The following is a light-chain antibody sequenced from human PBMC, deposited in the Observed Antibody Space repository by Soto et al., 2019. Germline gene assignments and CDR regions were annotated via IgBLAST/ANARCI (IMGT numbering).Light chain of an antibody. CDR1: QSVSSSY. V-gene: IGKV3-20*01. J-gene: IGKJ4*01. Sequence: IVLTQSPGTLSLSPGERATLSCRASQSVSSSYLVWYQQRPGQPPRLLIYGTSTRAAGISDRFSGSGSVTDFTLTIYRLEPGDSEVYYCQQYGTSALTFGGGTKVEIK. CDR2: GTS. CDR3: QQYGTSALT.